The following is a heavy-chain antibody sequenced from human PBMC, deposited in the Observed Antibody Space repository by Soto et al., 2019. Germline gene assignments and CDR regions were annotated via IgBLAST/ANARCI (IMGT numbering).Heavy chain of an antibody. CDR1: GYTFTSYA. CDR2: INAGNGNT. Sequence: ASVKVSCKASGYTFTSYAMHWVRQAPGQRLEWMGWINAGNGNTKYSQKFQGRVTITRDTSASTAYMELSSLRSEDTAVYYCARGNYDILTGFTRESYYYYMDVWGKGTTVTVSS. D-gene: IGHD3-9*01. V-gene: IGHV1-3*01. J-gene: IGHJ6*03. CDR3: ARGNYDILTGFTRESYYYYMDV.